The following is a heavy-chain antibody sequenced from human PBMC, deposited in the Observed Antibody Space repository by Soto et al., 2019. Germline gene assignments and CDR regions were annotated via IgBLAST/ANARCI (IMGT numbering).Heavy chain of an antibody. V-gene: IGHV3-23*01. CDR1: GFTFRNYA. CDR3: AKDRLIVDTIGSDV. D-gene: IGHD1-26*01. J-gene: IGHJ3*01. CDR2: VSNSGGAS. Sequence: EVVLLESGXXGVQPGGSLRLSCAASGFTFRNYAMTWVRQAPGKGLEWVSSVSNSGGASYYADSVKGRFTISRDNSKNALYLHMNSLRAEDTAVYYCAKDRLIVDTIGSDVWGQETLVTVSS.